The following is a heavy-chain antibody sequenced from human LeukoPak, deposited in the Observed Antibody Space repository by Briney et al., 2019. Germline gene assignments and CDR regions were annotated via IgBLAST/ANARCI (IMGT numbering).Heavy chain of an antibody. CDR1: GFIFSSYA. CDR2: ISGSGEST. J-gene: IGHJ4*02. CDR3: SKSTAAYGSAFDY. Sequence: PGGSLRLSCAASGFIFSSYAMNWVRQAPGKGLEWVSTISGSGESTYDADSVKGRFTISRDNSKNTVYLQLYSLRAEDTAVYYCSKSTAAYGSAFDYWGQGTLVTVSS. V-gene: IGHV3-23*01. D-gene: IGHD3-10*01.